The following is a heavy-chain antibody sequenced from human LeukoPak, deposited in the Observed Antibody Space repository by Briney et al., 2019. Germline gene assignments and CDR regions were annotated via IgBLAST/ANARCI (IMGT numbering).Heavy chain of an antibody. D-gene: IGHD2-2*01. V-gene: IGHV4-34*01. CDR2: INHSGST. Sequence: SETLSLTCAVYGGSFSSYYWSRIRQPPGKGLEWIGEINHSGSTNYNPSLKSRVTISVDTSKNQFSLKLSSVTAADTAVYYCARAAGYCSSTSCYGGFDYWGQGTLVTVSS. CDR1: GGSFSSYY. CDR3: ARAAGYCSSTSCYGGFDY. J-gene: IGHJ4*02.